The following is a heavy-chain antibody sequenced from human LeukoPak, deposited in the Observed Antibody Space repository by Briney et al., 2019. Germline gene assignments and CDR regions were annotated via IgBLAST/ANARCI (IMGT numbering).Heavy chain of an antibody. D-gene: IGHD3-3*01. CDR1: GFTFSSYA. J-gene: IGHJ4*02. CDR2: ISGSGGST. CDR3: AERRDFWSGYDY. Sequence: GGSLRFSCAASGFTFSSYAMSWVRQAPGKGLEWVSAISGSGGSTYYADSVKGRFTISRDNSKNTLYLQMNSLRAEDTAVYYCAERRDFWSGYDYWGQGTLVTVSS. V-gene: IGHV3-23*01.